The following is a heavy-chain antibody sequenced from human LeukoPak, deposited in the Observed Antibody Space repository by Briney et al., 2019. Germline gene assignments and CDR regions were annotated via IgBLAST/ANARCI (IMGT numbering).Heavy chain of an antibody. J-gene: IGHJ5*02. D-gene: IGHD2/OR15-2a*01. CDR2: IHHGGGT. Sequence: SGTLSLTCAVSGYSIIGDNWWCWVRQPPGKGLEWIGEIHHGGGTGYNPSLRSRVIIAQDNSKNQFSLQLTSVTAADTAVYYCAKNLASWGQGTLVSVSS. CDR1: GYSIIGDNW. CDR3: AKNLAS. V-gene: IGHV4-4*02.